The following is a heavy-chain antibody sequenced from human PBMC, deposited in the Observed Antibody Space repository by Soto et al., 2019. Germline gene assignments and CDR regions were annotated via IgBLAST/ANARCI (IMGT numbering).Heavy chain of an antibody. J-gene: IGHJ4*02. CDR1: GGSISSGGYY. V-gene: IGHV4-31*03. CDR2: IYYSGST. D-gene: IGHD3-9*01. CDR3: ARASAVLRYFDWLPYYFDY. Sequence: QVQLQESGPGLVKPSQTLSLTCTVSGGSISSGGYYWSWIRQHPGKGLEWIGYIYYSGSTYYNPSLMSRVTISVATSKTQFSLKLSSVTAAATAVYYCARASAVLRYFDWLPYYFDYWGQGTLVTVSS.